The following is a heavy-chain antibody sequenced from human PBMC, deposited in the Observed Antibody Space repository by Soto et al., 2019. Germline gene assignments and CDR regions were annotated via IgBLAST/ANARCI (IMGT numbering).Heavy chain of an antibody. V-gene: IGHV4-34*01. D-gene: IGHD1-1*01. CDR2: INHSGST. Sequence: QVQLQQWGAGLLKPSETLSLTCAVYGGSFSGYYWSWIRQPPGKGLEWIGEINHSGSTNYNPSLKSRVTISVDTSKNQFSLKLSSVTAADTAVYYCARADWNGWFDPGGQGTLVTVSS. CDR3: ARADWNGWFDP. CDR1: GGSFSGYY. J-gene: IGHJ5*02.